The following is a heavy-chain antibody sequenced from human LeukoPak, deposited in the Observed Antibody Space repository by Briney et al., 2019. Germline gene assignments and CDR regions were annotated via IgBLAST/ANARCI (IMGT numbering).Heavy chain of an antibody. CDR2: ISSSSSYI. J-gene: IGHJ4*02. D-gene: IGHD2-15*01. Sequence: GGSLRLSCAASGFTFGSYSMNWVRQAPGKGLEWVSSISSSSSYIFYADSVKGRFTISRDNAKNSLYLQMNSLRAEDTAVYYCARDQGPIYCSGGSCYGRGGDYWGQGTLVTVSS. V-gene: IGHV3-21*01. CDR1: GFTFGSYS. CDR3: ARDQGPIYCSGGSCYGRGGDY.